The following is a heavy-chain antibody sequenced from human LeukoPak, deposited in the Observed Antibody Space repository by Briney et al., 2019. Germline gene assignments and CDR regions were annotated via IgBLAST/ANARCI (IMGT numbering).Heavy chain of an antibody. CDR3: ARRWSSGYSDY. CDR2: SSDYNGNT. D-gene: IGHD3-22*01. CDR1: GYTFTSYG. Sequence: ASVKVSCKASGYTFTSYGISWVRQAPEQGLEWMGWSSDYNGNTNYAQKLQGRVTMTTDTSTSTAYMELRSLRSDDTAVYYCARRWSSGYSDYWGQETLVTVSS. J-gene: IGHJ4*02. V-gene: IGHV1-18*01.